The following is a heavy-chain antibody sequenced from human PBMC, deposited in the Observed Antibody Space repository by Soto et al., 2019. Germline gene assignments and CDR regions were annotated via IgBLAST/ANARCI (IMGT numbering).Heavy chain of an antibody. J-gene: IGHJ4*02. D-gene: IGHD6-19*01. V-gene: IGHV3-30*18. CDR1: GFTFSSYG. Sequence: SLRLSCAASGFTFSSYGMHWVRQAPGKGLEWVAVISYDGSNKYYADFVKGRFTISRDNSKNTLYLQMNSLRAEDTAVYYCAKEAVAGYYFDYWGQGTLVTVSS. CDR2: ISYDGSNK. CDR3: AKEAVAGYYFDY.